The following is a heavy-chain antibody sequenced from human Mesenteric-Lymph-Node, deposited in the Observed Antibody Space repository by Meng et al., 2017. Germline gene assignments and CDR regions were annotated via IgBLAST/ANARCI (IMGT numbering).Heavy chain of an antibody. D-gene: IGHD3-10*01. Sequence: QVRLQQGGAGLLKPSGTLSLTSAGYGGSFSGYYCGWIRQPPGKGLEWIGDIDHSGGTNYNPSLKSRVTISVDTSKNQFSLNLKSVTAADTAVYYCARGGGPRAYYFDYWGQGSLVTVSS. J-gene: IGHJ4*02. CDR2: IDHSGGT. CDR1: GGSFSGYY. V-gene: IGHV4-34*01. CDR3: ARGGGPRAYYFDY.